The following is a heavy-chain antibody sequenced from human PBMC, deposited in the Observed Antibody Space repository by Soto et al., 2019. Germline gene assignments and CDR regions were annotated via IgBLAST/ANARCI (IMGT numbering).Heavy chain of an antibody. CDR3: ARGSSPPQLWLAHYYYYYGMDV. CDR1: GFTFSSYA. CDR2: ISYDGSNK. Sequence: GGSLRLSCAASGFTFSSYAMHWVRQAPGKGLEWVAVISYDGSNKYYADSVKGRFTISRDNSKNTLYLQMNSLRAEDTAVYYCARGSSPPQLWLAHYYYYYGMDVWGQGTTVTVSS. V-gene: IGHV3-30-3*01. D-gene: IGHD5-18*01. J-gene: IGHJ6*02.